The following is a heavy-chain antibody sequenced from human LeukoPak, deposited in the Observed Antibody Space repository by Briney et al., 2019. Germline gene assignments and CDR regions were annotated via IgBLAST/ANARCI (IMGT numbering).Heavy chain of an antibody. CDR2: IDPSDSDT. J-gene: IGHJ4*02. CDR1: GYSFTSYW. Sequence: PGESLKISCKGSGYSFTSYWIGWVRQMPGKGLEYMGAIDPSDSDTRYSPSFKGQVTISVDKSTTTAHLQWSGLKASDTAVYYCARHYGTFLGAVEFDNWGQGTLVTVSS. V-gene: IGHV5-51*01. D-gene: IGHD1-26*01. CDR3: ARHYGTFLGAVEFDN.